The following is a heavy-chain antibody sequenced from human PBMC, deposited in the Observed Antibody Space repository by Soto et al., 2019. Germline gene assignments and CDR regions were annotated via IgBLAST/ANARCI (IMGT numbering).Heavy chain of an antibody. J-gene: IGHJ5*02. D-gene: IGHD6-13*01. CDR2: IYYSGST. Sequence: QVQLQESGPGLVKPSQTLSLTCTVSGGSISSGGYYWSWIRQHPGKGLEWIGYIYYSGSTYYNPSVKIRVTISVDTCKNQFSLKLSSVTAADTAVYYCERGDSWEIAAAIESDNWFDPWGQGTLVTVSS. CDR3: ERGDSWEIAAAIESDNWFDP. CDR1: GGSISSGGYY. V-gene: IGHV4-31*03.